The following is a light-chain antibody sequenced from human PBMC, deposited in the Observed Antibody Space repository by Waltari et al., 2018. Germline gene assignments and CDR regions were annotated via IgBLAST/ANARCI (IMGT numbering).Light chain of an antibody. V-gene: IGKV3-20*01. J-gene: IGKJ1*01. CDR2: GAS. Sequence: EIVLTQSTGSLSSSPGERVTLSCRASQSVSRALAGYQQKPGQAPRLLIFGASNRATGIPDRFSGSGSETDFSLTISRLEPEDFAVYYCQHYVRLPATFGRGTKVEIK. CDR1: QSVSRA. CDR3: QHYVRLPAT.